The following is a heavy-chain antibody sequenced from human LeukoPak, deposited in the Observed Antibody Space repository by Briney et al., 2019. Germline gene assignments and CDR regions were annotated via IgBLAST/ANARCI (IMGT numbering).Heavy chain of an antibody. V-gene: IGHV3-23*01. J-gene: IGHJ4*02. D-gene: IGHD6-13*01. Sequence: PGGSLRLSCAAYGFTFSSYAMSWVRQAPGKGLEWVSGVSVSGSSTHYADSMKGRFTISRDNSKNTVYLQMSSLTAEDTAVYYCAKYGRSTWFYLDSWGQGTLVTVSS. CDR3: AKYGRSTWFYLDS. CDR2: VSVSGSST. CDR1: GFTFSSYA.